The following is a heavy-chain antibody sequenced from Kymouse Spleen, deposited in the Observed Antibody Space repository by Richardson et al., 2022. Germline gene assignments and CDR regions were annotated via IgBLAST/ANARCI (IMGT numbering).Heavy chain of an antibody. CDR2: IWYDGSNK. J-gene: IGHJ4*02. D-gene: IGHD3-10*01. Sequence: QVQLVESGGGVVQPGRSLRLSCAASGFTFSSYGMHWVRQAPGKGLEWVAVIWYDGSNKYYADSVKGRFTISRDNSKNTLYLQMNSLRAEDTAVYYCARDHYYGSGSYPDYWGQGTLVTVSS. CDR1: GFTFSSYG. CDR3: ARDHYYGSGSYPDY. V-gene: IGHV3-33*01.